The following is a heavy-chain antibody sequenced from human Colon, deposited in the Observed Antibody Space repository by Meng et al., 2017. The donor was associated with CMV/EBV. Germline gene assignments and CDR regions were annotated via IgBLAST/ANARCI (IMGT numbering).Heavy chain of an antibody. V-gene: IGHV1-69*05. CDR2: IIPTFGSA. J-gene: IGHJ6*02. D-gene: IGHD3-3*01. CDR1: GGTFDSYS. CDR3: ARPDYDFWSDSPGGPYFYYALDV. Sequence: SVKVSCKASGGTFDSYSITWVRQAPGQGLEWMGGIIPTFGSAHYAQKFQGRVTITTDESTRTAYMELSSLRSEDTAIYYCARPDYDFWSDSPGGPYFYYALDVWGQGTTVTVSS.